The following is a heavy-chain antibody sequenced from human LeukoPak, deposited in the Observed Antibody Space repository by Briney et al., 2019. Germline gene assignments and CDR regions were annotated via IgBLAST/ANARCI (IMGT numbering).Heavy chain of an antibody. D-gene: IGHD1-26*01. V-gene: IGHV3-33*01. CDR3: ARLSGSYCDY. Sequence: PGGSLRLSCAVSGFTFSNYWMSWVRQAPGKGLEWVAVIWYDGSNKYYADSVKGRFTISRDNSKNMLYLQMNSLRAEDTAVYYCARLSGSYCDYWGQGTLVTVSS. CDR1: GFTFSNYW. J-gene: IGHJ4*02. CDR2: IWYDGSNK.